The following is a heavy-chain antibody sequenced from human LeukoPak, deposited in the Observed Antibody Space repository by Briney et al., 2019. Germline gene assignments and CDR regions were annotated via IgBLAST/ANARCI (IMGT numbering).Heavy chain of an antibody. CDR1: GFTFSSYE. CDR3: SSDPTSSSALDY. CDR2: ISSVGTT. V-gene: IGHV3-66*01. Sequence: GGSLRLSCAASGFTFSSYEMNWVRQAPGKGLEWVSVISSVGTTHYADSVKGRFTISRDNSKNTLYLQMNSLRAEDTAVYYCSSDPTSSSALDYWGQGTLVTVSS. D-gene: IGHD6-6*01. J-gene: IGHJ4*02.